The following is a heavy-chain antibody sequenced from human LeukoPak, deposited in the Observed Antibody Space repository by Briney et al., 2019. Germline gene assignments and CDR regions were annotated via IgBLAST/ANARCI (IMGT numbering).Heavy chain of an antibody. J-gene: IGHJ4*02. V-gene: IGHV4-59*01. CDR1: GDSISSYY. Sequence: SETLSLTCTVSGDSISSYYWSWIRQPPGKGLEWIGYIYYSGSTNYNPSLKSRVTISVDTSKNQFSLKLSSVTAADTAVYYCARVVASAYYYDSSPYFDYWGQGTLVTVSS. CDR3: ARVVASAYYYDSSPYFDY. D-gene: IGHD3-22*01. CDR2: IYYSGST.